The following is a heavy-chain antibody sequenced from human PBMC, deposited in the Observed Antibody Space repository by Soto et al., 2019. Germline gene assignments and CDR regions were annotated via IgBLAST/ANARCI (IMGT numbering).Heavy chain of an antibody. CDR1: GFTFSNAW. CDR3: AKDRATVTPSRAGSFQH. Sequence: GGSLRLSCAASGFTFSNAWMSWVRQAPGKGLEWVGRIKSKTDGGTTDYAAPVKGRFTISRDDSKNTLYLQMNSLKTEDTAVYYCAKDRATVTPSRAGSFQHWGQGTLVTVSS. V-gene: IGHV3-15*01. CDR2: IKSKTDGGTT. J-gene: IGHJ1*01. D-gene: IGHD4-17*01.